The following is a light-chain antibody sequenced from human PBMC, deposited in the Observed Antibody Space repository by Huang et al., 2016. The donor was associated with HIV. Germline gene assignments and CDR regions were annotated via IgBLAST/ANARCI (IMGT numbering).Light chain of an antibody. CDR3: QQYNNWLLS. V-gene: IGKV3-15*01. J-gene: IGKJ4*01. CDR2: WSS. CDR1: RSVSSN. Sequence: IVMTQSPATLSVSPGERVTVSCRANRSVSSNLAWYQQRPGQAPRLLIYWSSTRAPGIPARVSGSGSGTDFSLTISSLQSEDFALYYCQQYNNWLLSFGGGTRVDI.